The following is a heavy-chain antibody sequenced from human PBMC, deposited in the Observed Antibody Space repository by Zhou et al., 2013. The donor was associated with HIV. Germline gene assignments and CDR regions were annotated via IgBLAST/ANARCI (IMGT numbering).Heavy chain of an antibody. V-gene: IGHV1-18*01. D-gene: IGHD3-16*01. CDR3: ARSGQQLLATYYYYYMDV. CDR1: GYTFSSYG. CDR2: ISVQNGNT. Sequence: QVQLLQSGGEVKKPGASVKVSCKATGYTFSSYGISWVRQAPGQGPEWMGWISVQNGNTNYAQKFQGRVAMTTETSTSTAYMELRSLTSDDTAVYFCARSGQQLLATYYYYYMDVWGKGTTVFVS. J-gene: IGHJ6*04.